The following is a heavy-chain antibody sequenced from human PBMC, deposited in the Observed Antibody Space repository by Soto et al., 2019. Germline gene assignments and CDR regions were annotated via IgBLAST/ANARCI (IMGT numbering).Heavy chain of an antibody. D-gene: IGHD3-9*01. CDR1: GFPFSSYW. J-gene: IGHJ4*02. V-gene: IGHV3-74*01. CDR2: ISGDGVTT. CDR3: AREYYGILTGYYTDY. Sequence: EVQLVESGGDLVQRGGSLRLSCAASGFPFSSYWMHWVRHTPGKGLDWVARISGDGVTTYYADSVTGRFIVSRDNAKKTLSLQISGLRAEDTAVYYCAREYYGILTGYYTDYWGQGTLVSVSS.